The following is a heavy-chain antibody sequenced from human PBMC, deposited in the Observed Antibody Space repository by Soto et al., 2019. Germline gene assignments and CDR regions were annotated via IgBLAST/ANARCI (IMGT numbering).Heavy chain of an antibody. D-gene: IGHD4-17*01. CDR3: ARGAPDGDYSDY. CDR2: IYHSGST. J-gene: IGHJ4*02. Sequence: SETLSLTCAVSGGSISSGGYSWSWIRQPPGKGLEWIGYIYHSGSTYYNPSLKSRVTISVDRSKNQFSLKLSSVTAADTAVYYCARGAPDGDYSDYWGQGTLVTAPQ. V-gene: IGHV4-30-2*01. CDR1: GGSISSGGYS.